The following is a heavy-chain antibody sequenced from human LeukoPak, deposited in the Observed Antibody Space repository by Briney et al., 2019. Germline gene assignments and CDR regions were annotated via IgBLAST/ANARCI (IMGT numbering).Heavy chain of an antibody. CDR3: ARHECSGGSCYWNWFDP. Sequence: SETLSLTCTVSGGSISSYYWSWIRQPPGKGLEWIGYIYYSGSTNYNPSLKSRVTISVDTSKNQFSLKLSSVTAADTAVYYCARHECSGGSCYWNWFDPWGQGTLVTVSS. J-gene: IGHJ5*02. CDR1: GGSISSYY. D-gene: IGHD2-15*01. V-gene: IGHV4-59*01. CDR2: IYYSGST.